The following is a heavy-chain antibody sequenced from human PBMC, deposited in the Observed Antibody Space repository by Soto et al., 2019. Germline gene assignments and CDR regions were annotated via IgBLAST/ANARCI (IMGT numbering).Heavy chain of an antibody. CDR3: ARDVDIVATIHYYYYYMDV. CDR1: GYTFTTYY. V-gene: IGHV1-46*01. D-gene: IGHD5-12*01. CDR2: INASNGTT. J-gene: IGHJ6*03. Sequence: ASVKVSCKASGYTFTTYYMHWVRRAPGQGLEWMGRINASNGTTNYAQKLQGRVTMTTDTSTSTAYMELRSLRSDDTAVYYCARDVDIVATIHYYYYYMDVWGKGTTVTVSS.